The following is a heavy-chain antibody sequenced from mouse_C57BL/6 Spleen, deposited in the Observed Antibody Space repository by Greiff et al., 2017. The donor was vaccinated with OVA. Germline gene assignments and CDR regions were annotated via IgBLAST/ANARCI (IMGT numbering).Heavy chain of an antibody. CDR3: ARSPMDY. CDR2: IHPNSGST. CDR1: GYTFTSYW. Sequence: VQLVESGAELVKPGASVKLSCKASGYTFTSYWMHWVKQRPGQGLEWIGMIHPNSGSTNYNEKFKSKATLTVDKSSSTAYMQLSSLTSEDSAVYYCARSPMDYWGQGTSVTVSS. J-gene: IGHJ4*01. V-gene: IGHV1-64*01.